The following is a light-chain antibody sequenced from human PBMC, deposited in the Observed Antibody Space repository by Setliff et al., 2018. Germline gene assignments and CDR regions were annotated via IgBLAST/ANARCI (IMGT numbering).Light chain of an antibody. CDR1: SSDVGLYDY. CDR3: SSSTISTTYV. J-gene: IGLJ1*01. Sequence: QSALTQPASVSGSPGQSITISCTGTSSDVGLYDYVSWYQQHPGKAPKLIISEVTVRPSGVSNRFPGSKSGNTASLTISGLQAGDEADYYCSSSTISTTYVFGTGTKVTVL. CDR2: EVT. V-gene: IGLV2-14*01.